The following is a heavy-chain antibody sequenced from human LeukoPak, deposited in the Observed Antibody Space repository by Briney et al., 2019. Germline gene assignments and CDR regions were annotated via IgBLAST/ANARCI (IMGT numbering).Heavy chain of an antibody. Sequence: AGGSLRLSCAASGFTFSNAWMSWVRQAPGKGLEWVGRIKSKTDGGTTDYAAPVKGRFTISRDDSKNTLYLQMNSLKTEDTAVYYCTTLVVVAATPWGGMDVWGQGTTVTVFS. CDR1: GFTFSNAW. D-gene: IGHD2-15*01. CDR2: IKSKTDGGTT. CDR3: TTLVVVAATPWGGMDV. J-gene: IGHJ6*02. V-gene: IGHV3-15*01.